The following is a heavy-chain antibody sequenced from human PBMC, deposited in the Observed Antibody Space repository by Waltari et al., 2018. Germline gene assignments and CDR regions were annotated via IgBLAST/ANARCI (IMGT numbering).Heavy chain of an antibody. CDR2: IIPIFGTA. CDR1: GGPFRSYA. J-gene: IGHJ4*02. CDR3: ARVAYCGGDCYSAPNDY. Sequence: QVQLVQSGAEVKKPGSSVRVSCQASGGPFRSYATSWVRRAPGQGLEWMGGIIPIFGTANYAQKFQGRVTITADESTSTAYMELSSLRSEDTAVYYCARVAYCGGDCYSAPNDYWGQGTLVTVSS. V-gene: IGHV1-69*01. D-gene: IGHD2-21*02.